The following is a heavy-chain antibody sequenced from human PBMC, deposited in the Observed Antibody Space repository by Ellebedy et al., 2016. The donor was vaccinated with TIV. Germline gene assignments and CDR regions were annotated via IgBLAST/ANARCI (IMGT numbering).Heavy chain of an antibody. CDR1: GFTFSSYA. J-gene: IGHJ4*02. V-gene: IGHV3-23*01. Sequence: GESLKISCAASGFTFSSYAMNWIRQAPGKGLEWVSVISGGGETTSYADSVKGRFTISRDNSKNMLFLQMNSLRAEDTALSYCAKGRKLIRSSSLDYWGQGTLVTVSS. CDR3: AKGRKLIRSSSLDY. CDR2: ISGGGETT. D-gene: IGHD3-22*01.